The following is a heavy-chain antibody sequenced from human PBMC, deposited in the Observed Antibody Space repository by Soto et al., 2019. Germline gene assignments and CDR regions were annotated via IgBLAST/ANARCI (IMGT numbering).Heavy chain of an antibody. J-gene: IGHJ6*02. CDR1: GYRFSVYG. V-gene: IGHV1-69*06. Sequence: QVQLVQSGAEVKNPGSSVKVSCKASGYRFSVYGIHWVRQAPGQGLEWMGGLIPIYDTANYAQQFQGRLMITADKSTSTVYMELSSLRSEDTAVYYCARVRDQHLDYYGMDVWGQGTKVTVSS. CDR3: ARVRDQHLDYYGMDV. CDR2: LIPIYDTA.